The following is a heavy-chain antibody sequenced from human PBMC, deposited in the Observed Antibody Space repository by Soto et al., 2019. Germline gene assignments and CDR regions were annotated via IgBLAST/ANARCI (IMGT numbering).Heavy chain of an antibody. V-gene: IGHV3-21*01. Sequence: EVQLVESGGGLVKPGGSLRLSCAASGFTFTSYTMNWVRQAPGKGLEWVSSISSSSSYIYYADSLKGRFTISRDNAKNSLYLQMNSLRAEETAVYYCARDRYGDYAGDYWGQGTLVTVSS. CDR3: ARDRYGDYAGDY. J-gene: IGHJ4*02. D-gene: IGHD4-17*01. CDR2: ISSSSSYI. CDR1: GFTFTSYT.